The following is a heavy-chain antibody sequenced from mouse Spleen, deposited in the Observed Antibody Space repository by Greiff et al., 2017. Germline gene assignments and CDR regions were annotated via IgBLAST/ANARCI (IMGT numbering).Heavy chain of an antibody. D-gene: IGHD1-1*01. CDR3: AISGDYYGSSSFAY. CDR1: GYTFTSYW. CDR2: IHPSDSDT. Sequence: VQLQQPGAELVKPGASVKVSCKASGYTFTSYWMHWVKQRPGQGLEWIGRIHPSDSDTNYNQKFKGKATLTVDKSSSTAYMQLSSLTSEDSAVYYCAISGDYYGSSSFAYWGQGTLVTVSA. V-gene: IGHV1-74*01. J-gene: IGHJ3*01.